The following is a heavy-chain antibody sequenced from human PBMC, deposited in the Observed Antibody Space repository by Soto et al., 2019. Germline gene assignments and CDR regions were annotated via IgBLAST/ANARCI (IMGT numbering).Heavy chain of an antibody. CDR1: GGTFSSYA. CDR2: IIPIFGTA. J-gene: IGHJ6*02. D-gene: IGHD6-6*01. Sequence: SVKVSCKASGGTFSSYAISWVRQAPGQGLEWMGGIIPIFGTANYAQKFQGRVTITADESTSTAYMELSSLRSEDTAVYYCARGGVAARVYYYGMDVWGQGTTVTVSS. CDR3: ARGGVAARVYYYGMDV. V-gene: IGHV1-69*13.